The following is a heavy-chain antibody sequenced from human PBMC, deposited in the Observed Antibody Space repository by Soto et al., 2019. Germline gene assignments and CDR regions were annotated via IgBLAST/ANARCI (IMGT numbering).Heavy chain of an antibody. D-gene: IGHD1-26*01. CDR2: IKQDGSEK. Sequence: EVQLVESGGGLVQPGGSLRLSCAASGFTFSSYWMSWVRQAPGKGLEWVANIKQDGSEKYYVDSVKGRFTISRDNAKNSLYLQMNSLRAEDTAVYYCARGDPGGIGDAFDIWGQGTMVTVSS. CDR3: ARGDPGGIGDAFDI. CDR1: GFTFSSYW. J-gene: IGHJ3*02. V-gene: IGHV3-7*03.